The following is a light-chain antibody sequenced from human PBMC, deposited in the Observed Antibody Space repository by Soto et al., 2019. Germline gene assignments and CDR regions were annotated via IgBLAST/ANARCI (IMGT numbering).Light chain of an antibody. J-gene: IGKJ1*01. CDR2: GAS. CDR1: QSVRTY. CDR3: QQYDDWPQT. Sequence: EIVMTQSPATLSVSPGERATLSCGASQSVRTYLAWYQQKPGQAPRLLIHGASTRAPGIPARFSGSGSGTDFTLTISSLQSEDFAVYYCQQYDDWPQTF. V-gene: IGKV3-15*01.